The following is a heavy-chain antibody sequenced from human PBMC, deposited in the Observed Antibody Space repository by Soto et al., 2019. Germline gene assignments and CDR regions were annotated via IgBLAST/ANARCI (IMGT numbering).Heavy chain of an antibody. D-gene: IGHD4-17*01. CDR2: IYNSGST. Sequence: QVQLQESGPGLVKPSGTLSLTCAVSGASISSNNWWSWVRQPPGKGLEGVGAIYNSGSTNHNLSLXXRXPXXIAKSKNQFSPKLSSVTAADAAGYYCARSTVTEAYWGQGTLVTVSS. V-gene: IGHV4-4*02. J-gene: IGHJ4*02. CDR1: GASISSNNW. CDR3: ARSTVTEAY.